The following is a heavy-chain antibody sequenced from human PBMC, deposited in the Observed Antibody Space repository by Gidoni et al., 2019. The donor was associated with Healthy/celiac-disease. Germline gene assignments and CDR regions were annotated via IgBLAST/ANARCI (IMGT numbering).Heavy chain of an antibody. CDR2: ISSSSSYI. J-gene: IGHJ3*02. D-gene: IGHD1-26*01. Sequence: EVQLVESGGGLVKPGGSLRLSGAASGFTFSRYSMNWVRQAPGKGLEWVSSISSSSSYIYYADSVKGRFTISRDNAKNSLYLQMNSLRAEDTAVYYCAGDVGDAFDIWGQGTMVTVSS. CDR1: GFTFSRYS. CDR3: AGDVGDAFDI. V-gene: IGHV3-21*01.